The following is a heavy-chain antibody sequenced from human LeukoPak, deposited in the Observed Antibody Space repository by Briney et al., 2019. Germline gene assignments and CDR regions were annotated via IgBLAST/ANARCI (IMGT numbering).Heavy chain of an antibody. CDR3: ARRIGSGLYDY. V-gene: IGHV5-51*01. CDR1: GSRFTSYW. J-gene: IGHJ4*02. CDR2: INPGASDT. D-gene: IGHD6-19*01. Sequence: GGPLNISGKAPGSRFTSYWIAGARQMTGKGLEWLGIINPGASDTRYSLSFQGQVTISADKSISTANLQWSSLKASDTAMYYCARRIGSGLYDYWGQGTLV.